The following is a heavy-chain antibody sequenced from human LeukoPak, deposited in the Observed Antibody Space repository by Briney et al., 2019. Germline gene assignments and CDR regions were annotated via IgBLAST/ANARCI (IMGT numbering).Heavy chain of an antibody. CDR1: GYTFTSYY. J-gene: IGHJ4*02. CDR3: SSSSSGVDY. CDR2: INPSGGST. D-gene: IGHD6-6*01. V-gene: IGHV1-46*01. Sequence: ASVKVSCKASGYTFTSYYMHWVRQAPGQGLEWMGIINPSGGSTSYAQKFQGRVTMTRDMSTSTVYMELSSLRSEDTAVYYCSSSSSGVDYWGQGTLVTVSS.